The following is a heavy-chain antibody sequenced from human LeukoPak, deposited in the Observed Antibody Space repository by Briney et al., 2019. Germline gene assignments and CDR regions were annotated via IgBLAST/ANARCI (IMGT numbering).Heavy chain of an antibody. CDR1: GGSISSSSYY. CDR3: ARFGLSRWLVGALPVDY. V-gene: IGHV4-39*01. J-gene: IGHJ4*02. CDR2: IYYSGST. Sequence: KPSETLSLTCTVSGGSISSSSYYWGWIRQPPGKGLEWIGSIYYSGSTYYNPSLKSRVTISVDTSKNQLSLKLSSVTAADTAVYYCARFGLSRWLVGALPVDYWGQGTLVTVSS. D-gene: IGHD6-19*01.